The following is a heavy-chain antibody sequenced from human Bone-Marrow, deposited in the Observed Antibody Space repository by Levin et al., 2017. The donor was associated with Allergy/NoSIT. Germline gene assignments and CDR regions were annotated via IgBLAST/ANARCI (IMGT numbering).Heavy chain of an antibody. CDR3: AKWEQWLVKAFDI. J-gene: IGHJ3*02. CDR2: ISYDGSNK. CDR1: GFTFSSYG. V-gene: IGHV3-30*18. D-gene: IGHD6-19*01. Sequence: GESLKISCAASGFTFSSYGMHWVRQAPGKGLEWVAVISYDGSNKYYADSVKGRFTISRDNSKNTLYLQMNSLRAEDTAVYYCAKWEQWLVKAFDIWGQGTMVTVSS.